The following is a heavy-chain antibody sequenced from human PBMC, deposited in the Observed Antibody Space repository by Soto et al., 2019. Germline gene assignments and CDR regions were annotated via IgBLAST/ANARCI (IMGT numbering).Heavy chain of an antibody. J-gene: IGHJ6*02. Sequence: QVQLQESGPGLVKPSQTLSLTCTVSGGSISSGGYYWSWIRQHPGKGLEWIGYIYYSGSTYYNPSLKRRVTISVDTSKNQFSLKLSSVTAADTAVYYCARDRVEIQLWAYYYYGMDVWGQGTTVTVSS. CDR3: ARDRVEIQLWAYYYYGMDV. CDR1: GGSISSGGYY. V-gene: IGHV4-31*03. CDR2: IYYSGST. D-gene: IGHD5-18*01.